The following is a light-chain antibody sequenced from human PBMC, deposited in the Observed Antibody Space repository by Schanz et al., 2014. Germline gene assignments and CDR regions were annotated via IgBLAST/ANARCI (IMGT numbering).Light chain of an antibody. V-gene: IGKV3D-15*01. CDR3: QQYTGSLPWT. J-gene: IGKJ1*01. CDR2: GAS. CDR1: QNVGIN. Sequence: EIVMTQSPATVPVSPGERATLYCRASQNVGINVAWYQQRPGQAPRLLIYGASIRATGIPDRFIGSGSGTDFTLTISRLQPEDFAVYYCQQYTGSLPWTFGQGTKVEIK.